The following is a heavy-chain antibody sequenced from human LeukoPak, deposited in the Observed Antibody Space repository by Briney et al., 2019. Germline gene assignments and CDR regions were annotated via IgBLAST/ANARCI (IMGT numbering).Heavy chain of an antibody. CDR2: MSGSGGST. CDR1: GFTFSSYA. D-gene: IGHD4-17*01. CDR3: ARFLYGELDV. Sequence: TGGSLRLSCAASGFTFSSYAMSWVRQAPGKGLEWVSSMSGSGGSTYYADSVKGRFTISRDDSKNTLYLQMNSLRAEDTAVYYCARFLYGELDVGGQGTTVTVSS. J-gene: IGHJ6*02. V-gene: IGHV3-23*01.